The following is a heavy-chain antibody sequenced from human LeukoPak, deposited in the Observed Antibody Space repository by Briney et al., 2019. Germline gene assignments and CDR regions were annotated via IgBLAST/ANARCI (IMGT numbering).Heavy chain of an antibody. Sequence: GGSLRLSCAASGFTFSSYGMPWVRQAPGKGLEWVAVIWYDGSNKYYADSVKGRFTISRDNSKNTLYLQMNSLRAEDTAVYYCARDGNGGNSGYYYYYGMDVWGQGTTVTVSS. CDR1: GFTFSSYG. CDR2: IWYDGSNK. CDR3: ARDGNGGNSGYYYYYGMDV. V-gene: IGHV3-33*01. D-gene: IGHD4-23*01. J-gene: IGHJ6*02.